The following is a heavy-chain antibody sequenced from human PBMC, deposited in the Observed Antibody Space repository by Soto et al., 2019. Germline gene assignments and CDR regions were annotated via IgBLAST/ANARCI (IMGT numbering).Heavy chain of an antibody. D-gene: IGHD3-9*01. CDR3: ASVFLTRITCYSTSAQYSNFGMEV. CDR2: GSLYNENT. CDR1: GYTFISYA. V-gene: IGHV1-18*01. Sequence: QLVQSGDEVKKPGASVRVSCKASGYTFISYALSWVRQAPGKGLEWIGRGSLYNENTKYAQKSQIRVLITTDSSTNAVYWDRRSLNSKHTAAYFCASVFLTRITCYSTSAQYSNFGMEVWGQGTTDTVSS. J-gene: IGHJ6*02.